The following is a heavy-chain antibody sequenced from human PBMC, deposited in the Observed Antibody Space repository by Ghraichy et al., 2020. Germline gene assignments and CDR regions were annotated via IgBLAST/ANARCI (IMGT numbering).Heavy chain of an antibody. CDR3: ARGLPDNSYFDS. CDR1: GFTFNSYW. CDR2: VKSDGRST. V-gene: IGHV3-74*01. D-gene: IGHD1-20*01. J-gene: IGHJ4*02. Sequence: GGSLRLSCAASGFTFNSYWMHWVRQVPGKGLVWVSRVKSDGRSTDYADSVKGRFTISRDNAKNTLYLQMNSLRAEDTAVYYCARGLPDNSYFDSWGQGILVTVSS.